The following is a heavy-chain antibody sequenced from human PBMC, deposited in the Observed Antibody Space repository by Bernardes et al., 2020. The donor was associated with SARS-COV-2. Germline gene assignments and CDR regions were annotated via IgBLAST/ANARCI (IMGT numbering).Heavy chain of an antibody. V-gene: IGHV3-30*18. CDR3: AKGDLEWELLGSFDR. CDR2: ISDDGSNK. J-gene: IGHJ4*02. D-gene: IGHD1-26*01. Sequence: GGSLRLSCAASGFTFSSHAMHWVRQAPGKGLEWVTVISDDGSNKYYGDSVKGRFTISRDNSKNTLYLQMNSLRAEDTAVYYCAKGDLEWELLGSFDRWGQGTLVTVSS. CDR1: GFTFSSHA.